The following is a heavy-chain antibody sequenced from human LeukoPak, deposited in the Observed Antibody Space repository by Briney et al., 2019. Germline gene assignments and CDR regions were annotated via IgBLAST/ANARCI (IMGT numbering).Heavy chain of an antibody. CDR2: IDPSDSYT. CDR3: ARHHSSIWAPFDY. J-gene: IGHJ4*02. D-gene: IGHD6-13*01. Sequence: ESLKISCKGSGYSFTSYWISWVRQMPGKGLEWMGKIDPSDSYTNYSPSFQGHVTISADRSISTTYLQWSSLKASDTAMYYCARHHSSIWAPFDYWGQGTIVPVSS. V-gene: IGHV5-10-1*01. CDR1: GYSFTSYW.